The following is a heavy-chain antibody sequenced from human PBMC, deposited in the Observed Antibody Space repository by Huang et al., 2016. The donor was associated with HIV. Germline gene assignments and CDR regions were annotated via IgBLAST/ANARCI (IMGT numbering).Heavy chain of an antibody. Sequence: EVQLVESGGGLVQPGGSLRLSCAAFGFSISSYWVHWVRQGPGKGRVWVSRINSDGSSTSCADSVKGRFTISRDNAKNTLYLQMNSLRAEDTAVYYCARDPRIQSWLNFFDYWGQGTLVSVSS. CDR2: INSDGSST. V-gene: IGHV3-74*01. D-gene: IGHD3-22*01. J-gene: IGHJ4*02. CDR1: GFSISSYW. CDR3: ARDPRIQSWLNFFDY.